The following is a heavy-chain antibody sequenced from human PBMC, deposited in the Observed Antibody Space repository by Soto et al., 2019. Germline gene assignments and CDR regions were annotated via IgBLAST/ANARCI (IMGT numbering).Heavy chain of an antibody. CDR2: ISSTDSTP. J-gene: IGHJ4*02. CDR3: AIWGYDNDF. CDR1: GFTFSSYG. V-gene: IGHV3-48*01. D-gene: IGHD5-12*01. Sequence: EVQLVESGGGLVQPGGSLRLSYAASGFTFSSYGINWVRQAPGKGLEWVSYISSTDSTPYYADSVKGRFTISRENAKNSLYLQMNSLRAEDTAVYYCAIWGYDNDFWGQGTLVTVSS.